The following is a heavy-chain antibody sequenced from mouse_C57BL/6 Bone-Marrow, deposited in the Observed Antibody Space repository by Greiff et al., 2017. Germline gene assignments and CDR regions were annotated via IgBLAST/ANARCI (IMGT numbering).Heavy chain of an antibody. CDR2: ISYDGSN. CDR1: GYSITSGYY. J-gene: IGHJ3*01. CDR3: ASYDYDVFAY. V-gene: IGHV3-6*01. Sequence: EVKLMESGPGLVKPSQSLSLTCSVTGYSITSGYYWNWIRQFPGNKLEWMGYISYDGSNNYNPSLKNRISITRDTSKNQFFLKLNSVTTEDTATYYCASYDYDVFAYGGQGTLVTVSA. D-gene: IGHD2-4*01.